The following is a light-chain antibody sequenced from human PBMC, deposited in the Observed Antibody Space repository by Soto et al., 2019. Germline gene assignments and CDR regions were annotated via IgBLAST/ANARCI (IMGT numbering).Light chain of an antibody. CDR3: EQSSSWPLT. CDR1: QSVSTY. Sequence: EIVLTQSPATLSLSPGERATLSCRASQSVSTYLAWYQQKPGQVPRLLIYDVSNRATGIPARFSGGGCGTDFTLTIRSLEPVDFAVYYCEQSSSWPLTFGGGTKVVIK. V-gene: IGKV3-11*01. J-gene: IGKJ4*01. CDR2: DVS.